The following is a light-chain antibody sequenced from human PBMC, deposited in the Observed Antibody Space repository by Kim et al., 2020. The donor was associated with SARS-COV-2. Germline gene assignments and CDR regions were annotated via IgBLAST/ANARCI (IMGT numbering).Light chain of an antibody. J-gene: IGLJ3*02. CDR3: AAWDDSLNGLWV. CDR2: SNN. CDR1: RSNIGSNT. V-gene: IGLV1-44*01. Sequence: QRVTVTCSGSRSNIGSNTVNWYQQLPGTAPKLLIYSNNQRPSGVPDRFSGSKSGTSASLAISGLQSEDEADYCCAAWDDSLNGLWVFGGGTQLTVL.